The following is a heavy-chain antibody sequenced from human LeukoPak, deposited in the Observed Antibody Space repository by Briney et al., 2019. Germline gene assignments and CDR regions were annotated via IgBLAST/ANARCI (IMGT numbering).Heavy chain of an antibody. CDR3: AKDYYVSASGNFDAFDM. CDR2: IRTSATST. D-gene: IGHD3-10*02. J-gene: IGHJ3*02. Sequence: GGSLRLSCVASGFTFTTYAMNWVRQAPGKGLEWVSTIRTSATSTYYADSVKGRFTISRDNSKNILYLQMNSLRAEDTAVYYCAKDYYVSASGNFDAFDMWGQGTMVTVSS. V-gene: IGHV3-23*01. CDR1: GFTFTTYA.